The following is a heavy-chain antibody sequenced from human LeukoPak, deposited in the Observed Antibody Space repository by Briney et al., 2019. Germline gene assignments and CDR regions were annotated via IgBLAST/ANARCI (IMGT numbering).Heavy chain of an antibody. V-gene: IGHV4-39*07. CDR2: ISYSATT. CDR1: SASISSSPYF. J-gene: IGHJ4*02. CDR3: ARDLRRGYSGYDYFDY. D-gene: IGHD5-12*01. Sequence: SETLSLTCTVSSASISSSPYFWAWIRQSPGKGLEWIATISYSATTYYNPSLKSRVTISVDTSKNQFSLKLSSVTAADTAVYYCARDLRRGYSGYDYFDYWGQGTLVTVSS.